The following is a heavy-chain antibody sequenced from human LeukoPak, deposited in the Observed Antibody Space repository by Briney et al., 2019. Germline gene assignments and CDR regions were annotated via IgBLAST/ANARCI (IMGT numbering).Heavy chain of an antibody. CDR3: AFWTQSGSGDY. D-gene: IGHD5-12*01. CDR1: GGSFSGYY. CDR2: INHSGST. J-gene: IGHJ4*02. Sequence: PSETLSLTCAVYGGSFSGYYWSWIRQPPGKGLEWIGEINHSGSTNYNPSLKSRVTISVDTSKNQFSLKLSSVTAADTAVYYCAFWTQSGSGDYWGQGTLVTVSS. V-gene: IGHV4-34*01.